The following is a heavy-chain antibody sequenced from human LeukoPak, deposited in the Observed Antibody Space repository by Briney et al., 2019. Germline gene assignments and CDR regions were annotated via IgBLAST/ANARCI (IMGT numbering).Heavy chain of an antibody. CDR1: GFTVSSNY. CDR3: ARGREFSV. J-gene: IGHJ4*02. V-gene: IGHV3-48*02. CDR2: ISDSSSTI. D-gene: IGHD3-10*01. Sequence: GSLRLSCAASGFTVSSNYMSWVRQAPGKGLEWVSYISDSSSTIYYADSVKGRFTISRDNAKNSLYLQMNSLRDDDTAVYYCARGREFSVWGQGTLVTVSS.